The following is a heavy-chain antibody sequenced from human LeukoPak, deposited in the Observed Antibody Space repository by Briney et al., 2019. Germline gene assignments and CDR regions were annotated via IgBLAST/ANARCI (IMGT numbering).Heavy chain of an antibody. D-gene: IGHD3-10*01. V-gene: IGHV1-2*02. Sequence: ASVKVSCKASGYTFTSYYMHWVRQAPGQGLEWMGWINPSNGITKYTHKYQGRVTMTRDTSISTAYMELSSLRSDDTAVYYCGRGGISLIDRADLDYWGQGTLVTVSS. CDR3: GRGGISLIDRADLDY. CDR2: INPSNGIT. CDR1: GYTFTSYY. J-gene: IGHJ4*02.